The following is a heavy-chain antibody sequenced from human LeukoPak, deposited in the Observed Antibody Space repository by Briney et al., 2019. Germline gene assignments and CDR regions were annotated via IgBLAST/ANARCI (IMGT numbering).Heavy chain of an antibody. Sequence: SVKVSCKASGGSFTSYGISWVRQAPGQGLEWMGKIIPIYGRANYGQKFQGRVTITADESTTTSYMELSSLTAEDMAVYYCATGGAYEFRDDYWGQGTLVTVSS. D-gene: IGHD3-3*01. CDR3: ATGGAYEFRDDY. J-gene: IGHJ4*02. CDR1: GGSFTSYG. CDR2: IIPIYGRA. V-gene: IGHV1-69*13.